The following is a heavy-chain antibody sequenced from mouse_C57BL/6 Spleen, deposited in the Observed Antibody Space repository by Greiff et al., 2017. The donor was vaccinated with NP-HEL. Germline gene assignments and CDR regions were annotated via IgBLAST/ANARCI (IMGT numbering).Heavy chain of an antibody. D-gene: IGHD2-10*01. CDR1: GYSITSGYY. CDR3: ARAYWGFAY. Sequence: VQLKQSGPGLVKPSQSLSLTCSVTGYSITSGYYWNWIRQFPGNKLEWMGYISYDGSNNYNPSLKNRISITRDTSKNQFFLKLNSVTTEDTATYYCARAYWGFAYWGQGTLVTVSA. CDR2: ISYDGSN. J-gene: IGHJ3*01. V-gene: IGHV3-6*01.